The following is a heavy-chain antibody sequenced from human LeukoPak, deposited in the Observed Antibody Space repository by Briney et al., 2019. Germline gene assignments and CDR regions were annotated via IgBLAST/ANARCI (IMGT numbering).Heavy chain of an antibody. CDR1: GYTFRDYG. V-gene: IGHV3-30*02. CDR3: GKDERWWGGFYYVEN. J-gene: IGHJ4*02. Sequence: GGSLRLSCAASGYTFRDYGIHWVRQAPGKGLEWVAFIRYDGSNKYYADSVKGRFTISRDNSKRTLYLELNGLRAEDTAVYYCGKDERWWGGFYYVENWGQGTLVTVSS. D-gene: IGHD3-10*02. CDR2: IRYDGSNK.